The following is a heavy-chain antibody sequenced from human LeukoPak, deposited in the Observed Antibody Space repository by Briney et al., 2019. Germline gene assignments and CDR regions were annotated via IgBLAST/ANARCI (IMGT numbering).Heavy chain of an antibody. CDR3: AKDLPNRGYSSGWYNG. D-gene: IGHD6-19*01. CDR2: ISGSGGST. V-gene: IGHV3-23*01. Sequence: GGSLRLSCAASGFTFSSYAMSWVRQAPGKGLEWVSAISGSGGSTYYADSVKGRFTISRDNSKNTLYLQMNSLRAEDTAVYYCAKDLPNRGYSSGWYNGWGQGTLVTVSS. J-gene: IGHJ4*02. CDR1: GFTFSSYA.